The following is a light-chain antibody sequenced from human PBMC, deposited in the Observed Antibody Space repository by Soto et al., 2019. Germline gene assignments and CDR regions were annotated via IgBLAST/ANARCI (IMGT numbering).Light chain of an antibody. V-gene: IGLV2-14*01. CDR2: DVS. CDR3: SSYTSMSTPNWV. CDR1: SRDVGGYNY. J-gene: IGLJ3*02. Sequence: QSVLTQPASVSGSPGQSITIPCTGTSRDVGGYNYVSWYQQHPGKAPKLMIYDVSNRPSGVSNRFSGSKSGNTASLTISGLQAEDEADYYCSSYTSMSTPNWVFGGGTKVTVL.